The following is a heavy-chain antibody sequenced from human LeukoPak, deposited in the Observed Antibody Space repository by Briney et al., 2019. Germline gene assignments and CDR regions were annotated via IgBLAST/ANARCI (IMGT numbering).Heavy chain of an antibody. Sequence: GASVKVSCKVSGYTLTELSMHWVRQAPGKGLEWMGGFDPEDGETIYAQKFRGRVTMTEDTSTDTAYMELSSLRSEDTAVYYCATGLSPSGSYHNTYFDYWGQGTLVTVSS. D-gene: IGHD3-10*01. CDR1: GYTLTELS. J-gene: IGHJ4*02. CDR3: ATGLSPSGSYHNTYFDY. V-gene: IGHV1-24*01. CDR2: FDPEDGET.